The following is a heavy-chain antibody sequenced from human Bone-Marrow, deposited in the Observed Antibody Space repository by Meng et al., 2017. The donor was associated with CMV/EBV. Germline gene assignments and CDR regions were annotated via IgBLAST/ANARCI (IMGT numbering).Heavy chain of an antibody. Sequence: SETLSLTCTVSGGSISSSSYYWGWIRQPPGKGLEWIGSIYYSGSTYYNPSLKSRVTMSVDTSKNQFSLKLSSVTAADTAVYYCARDLSSYGPYSNFDYWGQGTLVTVSS. J-gene: IGHJ4*02. CDR1: GGSISSSSYY. CDR2: IYYSGST. D-gene: IGHD5-18*01. V-gene: IGHV4-39*07. CDR3: ARDLSSYGPYSNFDY.